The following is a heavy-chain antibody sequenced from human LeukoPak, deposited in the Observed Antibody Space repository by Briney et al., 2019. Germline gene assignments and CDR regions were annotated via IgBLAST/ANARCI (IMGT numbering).Heavy chain of an antibody. CDR2: ISSSSSYI. V-gene: IGHV3-21*01. D-gene: IGHD3-22*01. CDR1: GFTFSSYS. J-gene: IGHJ4*02. Sequence: AGGSLRLSCAASGFTFSSYSMTWVRQAPGKGLEWVSSISSSSSYIYYADSVKGRFTISRDNAKSSLYLQMNSLRAEDTAVYYCARPTSHYYDSSGFDWGQGTLVTVSS. CDR3: ARPTSHYYDSSGFD.